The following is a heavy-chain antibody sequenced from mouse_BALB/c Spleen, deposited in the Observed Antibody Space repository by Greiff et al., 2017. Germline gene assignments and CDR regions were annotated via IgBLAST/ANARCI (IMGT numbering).Heavy chain of an antibody. J-gene: IGHJ1*01. CDR2: INSNGGST. CDR3: ARDGGYLDV. CDR1: GFTFSSYG. V-gene: IGHV5-6-3*01. Sequence: EVQRVESGGGLVKPGGSLKLSCAASGFTFSSYGMSWVRQTPDKRLELVATINSNGGSTYYPDSVKGRFTISRDNAKNTLYLQMSSLKSEDTAMYYCARDGGYLDVWGAGTTVTVSS.